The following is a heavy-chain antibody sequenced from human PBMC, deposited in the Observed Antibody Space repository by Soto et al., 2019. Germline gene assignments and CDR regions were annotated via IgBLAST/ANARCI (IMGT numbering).Heavy chain of an antibody. D-gene: IGHD5-18*01. CDR1: GYSISSGYY. V-gene: IGHV4-38-2*02. CDR3: ARDREIGWIQLPSYGMDV. CDR2: IYHSGST. J-gene: IGHJ6*02. Sequence: PSETLSLTCAVSGYSISSGYYWGWIRQPPGKGLEWIGSIYHSGSTYYNPSLKSRVTISVDTSKNQFSLKLSSVTAADTAVYYCARDREIGWIQLPSYGMDVWGQGTTVTVSS.